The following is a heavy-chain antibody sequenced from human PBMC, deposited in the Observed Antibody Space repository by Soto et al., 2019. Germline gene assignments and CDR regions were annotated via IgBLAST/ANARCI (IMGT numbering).Heavy chain of an antibody. CDR1: GGSFSGYY. CDR3: ARGHSSVVVPVSGRQPIDY. CDR2: INHSGST. Sequence: SETLSLTCAVYGGSFSGYYWSWIRQPPGKGLEWIGEINHSGSTNYNPSLKSRVTISVDTSKNQFSLKLSSVTAADTAVYYCARGHSSVVVPVSGRQPIDYWGQGTLVTVSS. V-gene: IGHV4-34*01. J-gene: IGHJ4*02. D-gene: IGHD2-2*01.